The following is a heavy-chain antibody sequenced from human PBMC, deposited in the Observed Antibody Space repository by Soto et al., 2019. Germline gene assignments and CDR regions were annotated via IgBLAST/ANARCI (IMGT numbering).Heavy chain of an antibody. CDR1: GGSINTQY. CDR2: IYHSGST. Sequence: SETLSLTCTVSGGSINTQYWSWIRQPPGKGLEWIGYIYHSGSTYYNPSLKSRVTISVDRSKNQFSLKLSSVTAADTAVYYCARSNGFDYYYYGMDVWGQGATVTVSS. D-gene: IGHD3-10*01. V-gene: IGHV4-59*11. CDR3: ARSNGFDYYYYGMDV. J-gene: IGHJ6*02.